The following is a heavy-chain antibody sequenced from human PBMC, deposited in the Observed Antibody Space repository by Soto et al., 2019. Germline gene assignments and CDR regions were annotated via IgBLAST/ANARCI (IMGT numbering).Heavy chain of an antibody. V-gene: IGHV3-74*03. Sequence: EVQLVESGGDLVQPGGSLSLSCAASGFTFSGHWMHWVRQVPGEGLEWVSRINTDGGSSAYADSVKGRFTISRDNAKKTLSLHMNGLRAEDTAVYYCARDAGYCSRTSCYRRAFDTWGKGSTVTISS. CDR3: ARDAGYCSRTSCYRRAFDT. CDR2: INTDGGSS. CDR1: GFTFSGHW. D-gene: IGHD2-2*01. J-gene: IGHJ3*02.